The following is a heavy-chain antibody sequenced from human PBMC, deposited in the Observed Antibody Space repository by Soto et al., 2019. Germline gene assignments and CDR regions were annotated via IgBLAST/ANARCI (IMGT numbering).Heavy chain of an antibody. CDR3: PANMLRSPLDP. Sequence: QVQLVESGGGVVQPGRSLRLSCATSGFTFSNYGMHWARHPPGKGLEWVAVISNDGSKKKYADSVKGRFNISRDNFKSTLTLLMNRLRVVDSAVNYCPANMLRSPLDPWGQGALVIVSS. J-gene: IGHJ5*02. CDR2: ISNDGSKK. D-gene: IGHD3-10*01. V-gene: IGHV3-30*03. CDR1: GFTFSNYG.